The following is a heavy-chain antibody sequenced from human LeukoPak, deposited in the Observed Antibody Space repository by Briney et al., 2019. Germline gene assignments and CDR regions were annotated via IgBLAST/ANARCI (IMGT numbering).Heavy chain of an antibody. CDR2: IYYSGST. D-gene: IGHD2-15*01. J-gene: IGHJ6*02. V-gene: IGHV4-59*01. Sequence: SETLSLTCTVSGGSISSYYWSWIRQPPGKGLEWIGYIYYSGSTNYNPSLKSRVTISVDTSKNQFSLKLSSVTAADTAVYYCARWQYCSGGRCYVDGMDVWGQGTTVTVSS. CDR3: ARWQYCSGGRCYVDGMDV. CDR1: GGSISSYY.